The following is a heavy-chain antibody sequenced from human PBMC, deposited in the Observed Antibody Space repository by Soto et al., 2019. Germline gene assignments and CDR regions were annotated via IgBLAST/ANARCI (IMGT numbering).Heavy chain of an antibody. CDR1: GFTFSSYW. CDR2: INSDGNIT. Sequence: GGPLRPSFAASGFTFSSYWMHWVRQAPGKGRGWVSRINSDGNITSYADSVKGRFTISRDNAKNTLYQQMNSLRAEDTAVYYSVRNTQVLRYLGGVSPYYYGMDVWGQWTTVTGSS. CDR3: VRNTQVLRYLGGVSPYYYGMDV. D-gene: IGHD3-3*01. V-gene: IGHV3-74*01. J-gene: IGHJ6*02.